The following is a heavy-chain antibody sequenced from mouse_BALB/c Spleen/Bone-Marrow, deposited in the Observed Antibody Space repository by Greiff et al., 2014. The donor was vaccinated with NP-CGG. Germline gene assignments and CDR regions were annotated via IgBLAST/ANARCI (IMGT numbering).Heavy chain of an antibody. J-gene: IGHJ3*01. CDR1: GYTFTDYI. V-gene: IGHV1-18*01. CDR3: VTGTAWFTY. D-gene: IGHD4-1*01. Sequence: EVQLQQSGPELVKPGASVKITCKASGYTFTDYIMDWVRLSHGKSLEWIGDINVNNGGTIYNQKFKGKATLTVDKSSSTAYMELRSLTSEDTAVFYWVTGTAWFTYWGQGTLVTVST. CDR2: INVNNGGT.